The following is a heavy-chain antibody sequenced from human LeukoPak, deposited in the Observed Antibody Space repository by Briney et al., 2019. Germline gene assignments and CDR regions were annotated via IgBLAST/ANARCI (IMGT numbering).Heavy chain of an antibody. CDR3: ASSYYYGSGSYYNNWFDP. CDR2: MNPNSGNT. V-gene: IGHV1-8*02. Sequence: ASVKVSCKASGYTFTSYYMHWVRQAPGQGLEWMGWMNPNSGNTGYAQKFQGRVTMTRNTSISTAYMELSSLRSEDTAVYYCASSYYYGSGSYYNNWFDPWGQGTLVTVSS. D-gene: IGHD3-10*01. CDR1: GYTFTSYY. J-gene: IGHJ5*02.